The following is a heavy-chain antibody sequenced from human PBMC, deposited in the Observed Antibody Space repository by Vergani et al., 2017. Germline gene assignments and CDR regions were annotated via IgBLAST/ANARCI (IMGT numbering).Heavy chain of an antibody. CDR3: AALRSGYPEYFQH. V-gene: IGHV1-2*02. J-gene: IGHJ1*01. D-gene: IGHD3-22*01. CDR1: GYTFTGYY. CDR2: INPNSGGT. Sequence: QVQLVQSGAEVKKPGASVKVSCKASGYTFTGYYMHWVRQAPGQGLEWMGWINPNSGGTNYAQKLQGRVTMTTDTSTSTAYMKLRSLRSDDTAVYYCAALRSGYPEYFQHWGQGTLVTVSS.